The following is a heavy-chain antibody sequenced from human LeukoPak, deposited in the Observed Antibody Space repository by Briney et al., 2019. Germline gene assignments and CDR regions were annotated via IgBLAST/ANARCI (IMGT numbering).Heavy chain of an antibody. CDR2: ISYDGSNK. CDR3: AKDGRPSYGGNPGEVYYYYGMDV. V-gene: IGHV3-30-3*01. Sequence: PGRSLRLSCAASGFTFSSYAMHWVRQAPGKGLEWVAVISYDGSNKYYADSVKGRFTISRDNSKNTLYLQMNSLRAEDTAAYYCAKDGRPSYGGNPGEVYYYYGMDVWGQGTTVTVSS. D-gene: IGHD4-23*01. CDR1: GFTFSSYA. J-gene: IGHJ6*02.